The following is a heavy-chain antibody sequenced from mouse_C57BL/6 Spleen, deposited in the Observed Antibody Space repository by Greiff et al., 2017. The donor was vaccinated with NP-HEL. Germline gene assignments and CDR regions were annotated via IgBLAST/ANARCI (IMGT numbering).Heavy chain of an antibody. D-gene: IGHD1-1*01. Sequence: VQLQESGAELVRPGASVKLSCKASGYTFTDYYINWVKQRPGQGLEWIARIYPGSGNTYYNEKFKGKATLTAEKSSSTAYMQLSSLTSEDSAVYFCARSGTTVPLDYWGQGTTLTVSS. CDR2: IYPGSGNT. CDR1: GYTFTDYY. J-gene: IGHJ2*01. V-gene: IGHV1-76*01. CDR3: ARSGTTVPLDY.